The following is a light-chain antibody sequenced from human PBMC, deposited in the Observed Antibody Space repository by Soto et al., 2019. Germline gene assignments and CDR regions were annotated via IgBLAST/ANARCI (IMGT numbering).Light chain of an antibody. CDR1: QSISSW. CDR3: QQYNSYSS. CDR2: DAS. J-gene: IGKJ2*01. V-gene: IGKV1-5*01. Sequence: DIQMTQSPPTLSASVGDRVTITCRASQSISSWLAWYQQKPGKAPKLLIYDASSLESGVPSRFSGSGSGTEFTLTISSLQADDFATYYCQQYNSYSSFGQGTKVDIK.